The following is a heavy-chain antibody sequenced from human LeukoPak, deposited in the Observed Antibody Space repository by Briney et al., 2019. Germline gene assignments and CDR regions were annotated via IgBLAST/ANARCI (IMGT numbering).Heavy chain of an antibody. D-gene: IGHD3-10*01. V-gene: IGHV3-30*04. Sequence: PGGSLRLSCAASGFIFNSYTLHWVRQAPGKGLEWVAVISDDGNNTYYADSVKGRFTISRDNSKNTVYLQMSSLTLEDTAVYYCARDLIRGIMGFYFDSWGQGTLVSVSS. CDR2: ISDDGNNT. J-gene: IGHJ4*02. CDR3: ARDLIRGIMGFYFDS. CDR1: GFIFNSYT.